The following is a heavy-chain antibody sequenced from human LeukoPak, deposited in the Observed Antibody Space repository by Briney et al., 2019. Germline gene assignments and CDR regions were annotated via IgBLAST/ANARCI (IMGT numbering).Heavy chain of an antibody. Sequence: SETLSLTCTVSGGSISSDYWGWFRQPPGKGLEWIGYIYNGGSTKYQPSPKSRVIISLDTSTNQFSLNLISVAAADTAVYYCARAIDGHPFDIWGQGTMVTVSS. V-gene: IGHV4-59*01. CDR2: IYNGGST. CDR3: ARAIDGHPFDI. CDR1: GGSISSDY. J-gene: IGHJ3*02. D-gene: IGHD5-24*01.